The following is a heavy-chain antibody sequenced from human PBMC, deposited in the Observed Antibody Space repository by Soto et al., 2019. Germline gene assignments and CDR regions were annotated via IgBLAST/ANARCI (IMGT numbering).Heavy chain of an antibody. J-gene: IGHJ6*02. V-gene: IGHV2-70*01. CDR3: ARSPRLYYDILTGYSPYYYYGMDV. Sequence: SGPTLVNPTQTLTLTCTFSGFSLSTSGMCVSRIRQPPGKALEWLALIDWDDDKYYSTSLKTRLTISKDTSKNQVVLTMTNMDPVDTATYYCARSPRLYYDILTGYSPYYYYGMDVWGQGTTVTVSS. D-gene: IGHD3-9*01. CDR1: GFSLSTSGMC. CDR2: IDWDDDK.